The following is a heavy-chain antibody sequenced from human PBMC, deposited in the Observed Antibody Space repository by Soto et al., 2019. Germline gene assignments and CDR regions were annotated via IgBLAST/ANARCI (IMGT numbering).Heavy chain of an antibody. CDR2: IYSGGST. CDR3: ARDPAGGMDV. Sequence: LXLSCAASGFTFSSNYMSWVRQAPGKGLEWVSVIYSGGSTYYADSVKGRFTISRDNSKNTLYLQMNSLRAEDTDVYYCARDPAGGMDVWGQGTKVTVYS. V-gene: IGHV3-53*01. J-gene: IGHJ6*02. CDR1: GFTFSSNY.